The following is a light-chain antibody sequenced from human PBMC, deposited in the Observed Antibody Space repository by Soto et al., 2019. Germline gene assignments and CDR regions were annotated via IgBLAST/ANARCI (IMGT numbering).Light chain of an antibody. CDR2: AAS. J-gene: IGKJ1*01. Sequence: IQMTQSPATLSGSLGDRVTITCRASQSISSYLNWYQQKPGKAPKLLIYAASSLQSGVPSRFSGSGSGTDFTLTVSSLQPEDFATYYCLQDHDASWTFGQGTKVDIK. CDR3: LQDHDASWT. V-gene: IGKV1-39*01. CDR1: QSISSY.